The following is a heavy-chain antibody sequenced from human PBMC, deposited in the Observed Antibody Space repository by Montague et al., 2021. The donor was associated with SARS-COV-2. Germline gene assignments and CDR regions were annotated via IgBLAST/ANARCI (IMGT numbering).Heavy chain of an antibody. J-gene: IGHJ6*02. D-gene: IGHD2-2*01. Sequence: SETLSLTCAVYGGSFSGYYWSWIRQPPGKGLEWIGEINHSGSTNYNPSLKSRVTISVDTSRNQFSLKLSSVTAADTAVYYCTREGYQVLWSEYYYYGMDVWGQGTTVTVSS. CDR3: TREGYQVLWSEYYYYGMDV. CDR2: INHSGST. V-gene: IGHV4-34*01. CDR1: GGSFSGYY.